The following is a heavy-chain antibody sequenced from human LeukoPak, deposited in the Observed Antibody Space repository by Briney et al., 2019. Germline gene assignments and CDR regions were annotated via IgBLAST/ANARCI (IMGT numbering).Heavy chain of an antibody. D-gene: IGHD5-12*01. Sequence: PGGSLRLSCAASGFSFSSYAMIWVRQAPGKGLEWVSSISSSSSYIYCADSVKGRFTISRDNAKNSLYLQMNSLRAEDTAVYYCARDQSVDIVATISRRGTDYWGQGTLVTVSS. J-gene: IGHJ4*02. CDR1: GFSFSSYA. CDR2: ISSSSSYI. CDR3: ARDQSVDIVATISRRGTDY. V-gene: IGHV3-21*01.